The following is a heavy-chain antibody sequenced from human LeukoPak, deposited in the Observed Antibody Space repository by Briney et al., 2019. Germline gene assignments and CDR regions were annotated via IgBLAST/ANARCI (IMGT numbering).Heavy chain of an antibody. CDR3: AKWGGAFDI. D-gene: IGHD7-27*01. V-gene: IGHV3-21*04. Sequence: GESLRLSCAASGFTFSSYSMNWVRQAPGRGLEWVSSISSSSSYIYYADSVKGRFTISRDNAKNSLFLQMNSLRPEDTALYYCAKWGGAFDIWGQGTMVTVSS. CDR1: GFTFSSYS. J-gene: IGHJ3*02. CDR2: ISSSSSYI.